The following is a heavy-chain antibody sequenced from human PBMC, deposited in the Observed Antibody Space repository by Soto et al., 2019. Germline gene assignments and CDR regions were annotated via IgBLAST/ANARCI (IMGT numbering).Heavy chain of an antibody. D-gene: IGHD3-3*01. CDR1: GFTFSSYA. Sequence: GGSLRLSCAASGFTFSSYAMSWVRQAPGKGLEWVSAISGSGGSTYYADSVKGRFTISRDNSKNTLYLQMNSLRAEDTAVYYCAKAHYYDFWSGYYKGNDYYYYGMDVWGQGTTVTVSS. V-gene: IGHV3-23*01. CDR3: AKAHYYDFWSGYYKGNDYYYYGMDV. CDR2: ISGSGGST. J-gene: IGHJ6*02.